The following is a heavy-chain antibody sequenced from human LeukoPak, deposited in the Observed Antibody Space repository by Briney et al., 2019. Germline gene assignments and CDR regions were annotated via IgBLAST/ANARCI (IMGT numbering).Heavy chain of an antibody. CDR2: IIPIFGTA. V-gene: IGHV1-69*05. D-gene: IGHD3-3*01. CDR3: ARYYDFWSGYLGY. Sequence: SVKVSCKASGGTFSSHAISWVRQAPGQGLEWMGGIIPIFGTANYAQKFQGRVTITTDESTSTAYMELRSLRSDDTAVYYCARYYDFWSGYLGYWGQGTLVTVSS. CDR1: GGTFSSHA. J-gene: IGHJ4*02.